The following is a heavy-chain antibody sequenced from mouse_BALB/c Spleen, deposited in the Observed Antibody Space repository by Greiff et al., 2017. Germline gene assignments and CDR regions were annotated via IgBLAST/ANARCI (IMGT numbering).Heavy chain of an antibody. Sequence: EVKLQESGGGLVQPGGSRKLSCAASGFTFSSFGMHWVRQAPEKGLEWVAYISSGSSTIYYADTVKGRFTISRDNPKNTLFLQMTSLRSEDTAMYYCARWLLPPYAMDYWGQGTSVTVSS. CDR1: GFTFSSFG. CDR2: ISSGSSTI. J-gene: IGHJ4*01. D-gene: IGHD2-3*01. CDR3: ARWLLPPYAMDY. V-gene: IGHV5-17*02.